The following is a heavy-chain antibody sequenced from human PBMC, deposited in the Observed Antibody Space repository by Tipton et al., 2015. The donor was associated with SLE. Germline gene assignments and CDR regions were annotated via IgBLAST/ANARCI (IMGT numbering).Heavy chain of an antibody. J-gene: IGHJ6*03. CDR1: AGSITRYY. CDR2: ISYSGST. V-gene: IGHV4-59*01. D-gene: IGHD6-6*01. CDR3: ARGPRKLVPGSYYYYMDV. Sequence: TLPLTCTVSAGSITRYYWSWIRQPPGKGLEWVGYISYSGSTNYNPSLKSRVTISLDTSKKQFSLKLNSVSAADTAVYYCARGPRKLVPGSYYYYMDVWGKGTTVTVSS.